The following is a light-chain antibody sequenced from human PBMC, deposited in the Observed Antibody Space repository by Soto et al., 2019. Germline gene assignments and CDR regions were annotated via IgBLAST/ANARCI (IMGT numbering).Light chain of an antibody. J-gene: IGLJ2*01. CDR3: SSYTRPSII. CDR2: DVT. CDR1: SSDIGRYNL. Sequence: QSVLTQPASVSGSPGQSITISCTGTSSDIGRYNLVSWYQQHPGKAPKLIIYDVTNRHSGISNRFSGSKSGNTASLTISGLQAEDEADYHCSSYTRPSIIFGGGTKLTVL. V-gene: IGLV2-14*03.